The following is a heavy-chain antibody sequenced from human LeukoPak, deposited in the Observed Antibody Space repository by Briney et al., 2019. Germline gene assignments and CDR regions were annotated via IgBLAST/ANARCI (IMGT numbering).Heavy chain of an antibody. CDR2: IDTDGSST. V-gene: IGHV3-74*01. CDR3: ARGGSGSQMEDFDY. Sequence: GGSLRLSCAASGFTFSSYWMHWVRQAPGKGLVWVSHIDTDGSSTTYADSVKGRFTISRDNAKNSLYLQMNSLRAGDTAVYYCARGGSGSQMEDFDYWGQGTLVTVSS. D-gene: IGHD3-10*01. CDR1: GFTFSSYW. J-gene: IGHJ4*02.